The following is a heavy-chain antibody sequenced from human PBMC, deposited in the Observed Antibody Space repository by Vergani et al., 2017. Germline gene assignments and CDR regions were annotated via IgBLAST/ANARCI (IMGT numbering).Heavy chain of an antibody. CDR1: GFTFGDYA. V-gene: IGHV3-49*05. Sequence: EVQLVESGGGLVKPGRSLRLSCTASGFTFGDYAMSWFRQAPGKGLEWVGFIRSKAYGGTTEYAASVKGRFTISRDDSKSIAYLQMNSLKTEDTAVYYCTRDLVLWFGERSPPGDYWGQGTLVTVSS. CDR3: TRDLVLWFGERSPPGDY. J-gene: IGHJ4*02. CDR2: IRSKAYGGTT. D-gene: IGHD3-10*01.